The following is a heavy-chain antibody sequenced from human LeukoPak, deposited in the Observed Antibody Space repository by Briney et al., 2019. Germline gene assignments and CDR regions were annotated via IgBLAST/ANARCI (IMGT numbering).Heavy chain of an antibody. Sequence: PGGSLRLSCAASGFTFSSYAMHWVRQAPGKGLEWVAVISYDGSNKYYADSVKGRFTISRDNSKNTLYLQMNSLRAEDTAVYYCASAKFDYWGQGTLVTVSS. V-gene: IGHV3-30-3*01. CDR3: ASAKFDY. CDR2: ISYDGSNK. J-gene: IGHJ4*02. CDR1: GFTFSSYA.